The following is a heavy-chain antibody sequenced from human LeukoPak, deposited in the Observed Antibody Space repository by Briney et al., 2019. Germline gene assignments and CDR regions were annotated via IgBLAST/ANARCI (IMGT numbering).Heavy chain of an antibody. CDR2: ARNRGNGYTT. V-gene: IGHV3-72*01. CDR3: ARIMRVDYGTYYFDY. D-gene: IGHD4/OR15-4a*01. CDR1: GFTFSDHY. J-gene: IGHJ4*02. Sequence: PGGSLRFSCAASGFTFSDHYIDWVRQAPGKGLEWVGRARNRGNGYTTQYAASVKGRVTFSRDDSENTVYLQMNSLKTEDTAVYFCARIMRVDYGTYYFDYWGQGTLVTVSS.